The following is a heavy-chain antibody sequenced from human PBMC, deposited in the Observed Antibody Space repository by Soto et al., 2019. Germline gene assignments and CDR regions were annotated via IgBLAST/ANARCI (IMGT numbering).Heavy chain of an antibody. CDR3: ASHRMGFFDS. Sequence: GALKIFCAESWLHPTGPHLRWGRKPPGKGLEWISYISGSGNTVYYADSVRGRFSISRDDAKKSLDLEMNNLKVEDTAIYYCASHRMGFFDSWGQGMLVTVSP. CDR1: WLHPTGPH. J-gene: IGHJ5*01. V-gene: IGHV3-11*01. CDR2: ISGSGNTV.